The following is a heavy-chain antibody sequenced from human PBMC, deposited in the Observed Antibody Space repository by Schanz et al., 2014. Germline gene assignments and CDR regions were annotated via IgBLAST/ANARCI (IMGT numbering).Heavy chain of an antibody. D-gene: IGHD3-9*01. Sequence: QVQLVQSGAEVKKPGSSVKVSCKASGGTFSSSTLTWVRQAPGQGLEWMGGIIPILDKTNYAQKFQGRVTMTADKSTSTVYMEVSGLRSEDTAVYYCAKVDRTRYYAMDVWGQGTMVTVSS. CDR2: IIPILDKT. J-gene: IGHJ3*01. CDR1: GGTFSSST. CDR3: AKVDRTRYYAMDV. V-gene: IGHV1-69*08.